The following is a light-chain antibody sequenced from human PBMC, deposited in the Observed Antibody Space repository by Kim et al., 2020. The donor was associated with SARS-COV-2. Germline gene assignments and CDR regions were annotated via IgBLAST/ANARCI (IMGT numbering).Light chain of an antibody. J-gene: IGKJ4*01. V-gene: IGKV3-11*01. Sequence: LSPGERATLSCRASQSVSRYLGWYQQKPGQAPRLLIYDASNRATGTPARFSGSGSGTDFTLTISNLEPEDFAVYYCQQRSDWRLTFGGGTKVDI. CDR2: DAS. CDR1: QSVSRY. CDR3: QQRSDWRLT.